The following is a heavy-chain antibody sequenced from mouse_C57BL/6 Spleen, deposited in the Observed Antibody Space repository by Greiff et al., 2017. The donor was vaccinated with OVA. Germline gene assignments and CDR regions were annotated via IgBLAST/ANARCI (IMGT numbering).Heavy chain of an antibody. J-gene: IGHJ3*01. CDR3: ARETGTRAAWFAY. Sequence: VQLQQPGTELVKPGASVKLSCKASGYTFTSSWMHWVKQRPGQGLEWIGNINPSNGGTTYNEKFKSKATLTVDKSSSTAYMQLSSLTSEDSAVYYCARETGTRAAWFAYWGQGTLVTVSA. D-gene: IGHD4-1*01. CDR1: GYTFTSSW. V-gene: IGHV1-53*01. CDR2: INPSNGGT.